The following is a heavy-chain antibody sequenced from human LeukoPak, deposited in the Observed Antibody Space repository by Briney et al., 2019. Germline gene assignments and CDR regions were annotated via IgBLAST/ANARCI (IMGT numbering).Heavy chain of an antibody. Sequence: GGSLRLSCAGSGFTFSSYNMNWVRQAPGKGLEWVSSISSSSSHIYYADSVRGRFTISRDNAKNSLFLQMNSLRGEDTAVYYCARCTTGKTFGSLREIKKSREIDYWGQGTLVTVSS. CDR2: ISSSSSHI. CDR1: GFTFSSYN. V-gene: IGHV3-21*01. J-gene: IGHJ4*02. D-gene: IGHD1-1*01. CDR3: ARCTTGKTFGSLREIKKSREIDY.